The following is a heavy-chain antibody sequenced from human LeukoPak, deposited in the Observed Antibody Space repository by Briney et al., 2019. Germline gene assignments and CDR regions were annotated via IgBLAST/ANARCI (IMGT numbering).Heavy chain of an antibody. V-gene: IGHV3-7*01. Sequence: QTGGSLRLSCAASGFTFSAYWMSWVRQAPGKGLEWVANIKEDGSEISYVDSVKGRFTISRDNAKNSLYLQMNSLRAEDTAVYYCARDRPYYFYDYWGQGTLVTVSS. J-gene: IGHJ4*02. D-gene: IGHD2/OR15-2a*01. CDR1: GFTFSAYW. CDR3: ARDRPYYFYDY. CDR2: IKEDGSEI.